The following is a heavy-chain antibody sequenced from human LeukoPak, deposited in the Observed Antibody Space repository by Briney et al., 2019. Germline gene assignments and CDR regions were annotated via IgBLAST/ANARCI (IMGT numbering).Heavy chain of an antibody. CDR1: GGSISSYY. J-gene: IGHJ4*02. D-gene: IGHD5-18*01. CDR3: AGQLRYYFDY. CDR2: IYYSGST. Sequence: SETLSLTCTVSGGSISSYYGSWIRQPPGKGLEWIGYIYYSGSTNYNPSLKSRVTISVDTSKNQFSLKLSSVTAADTAVYYCAGQLRYYFDYWGQGTLVTVSS. V-gene: IGHV4-59*01.